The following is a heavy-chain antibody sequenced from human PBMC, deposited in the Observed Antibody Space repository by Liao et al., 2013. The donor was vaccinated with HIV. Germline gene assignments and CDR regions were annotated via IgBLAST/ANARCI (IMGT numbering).Heavy chain of an antibody. Sequence: QVQLHESGPGVVKTSQTLSVTCSVSGGSIGSYHWSWIRQPAGKGLEWIGRIPTGGSATYNPALKTRLTLSVDTPNNRLSLHLNSVTAADTAVYYCAVTGYYDFWSGYGQNWGQGTMVTVSS. J-gene: IGHJ3*01. D-gene: IGHD3-3*01. CDR1: GGSIGSYH. CDR2: IPTGGSA. CDR3: AVTGYYDFWSGYGQN. V-gene: IGHV4-4*07.